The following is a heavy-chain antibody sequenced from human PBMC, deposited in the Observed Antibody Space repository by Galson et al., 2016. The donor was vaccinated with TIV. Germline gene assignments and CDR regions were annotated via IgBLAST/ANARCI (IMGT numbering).Heavy chain of an antibody. V-gene: IGHV1-2*02. J-gene: IGHJ4*02. CDR1: GYTFSDYY. CDR2: IDPISRGT. Sequence: SVKVSCKASGYTFSDYYIHWVRQAPGQGLEWIGCIDPISRGTRYAQKFQGRVTMTRDMSISTAYMELSRLRSDDTAVYYCARDRNTYRFDIPLDYWGQGAQVTVSS. D-gene: IGHD1-14*01. CDR3: ARDRNTYRFDIPLDY.